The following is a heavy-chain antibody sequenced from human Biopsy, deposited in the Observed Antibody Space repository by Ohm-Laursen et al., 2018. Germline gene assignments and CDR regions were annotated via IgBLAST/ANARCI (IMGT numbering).Heavy chain of an antibody. J-gene: IGHJ4*02. Sequence: GTLSLTCTVSGASITSYYWSWIRQPAGKGLEWIGRLFTSGTTNYSPSLNNRVTMSVDTSKNQFSLRLTSVTAADTAVYYCVRGVSGSFPFDYWGPGTLVTVSS. V-gene: IGHV4-4*07. CDR3: VRGVSGSFPFDY. CDR2: LFTSGTT. CDR1: GASITSYY. D-gene: IGHD3-10*01.